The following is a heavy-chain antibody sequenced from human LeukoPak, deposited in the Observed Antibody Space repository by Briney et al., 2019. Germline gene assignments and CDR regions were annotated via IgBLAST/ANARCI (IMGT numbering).Heavy chain of an antibody. CDR3: ARRWGVVAFDY. V-gene: IGHV3-11*04. CDR1: GFNFGDYY. D-gene: IGHD3-16*01. CDR2: ISGSGSPT. J-gene: IGHJ4*02. Sequence: KPGGSLRLSCAPSGFNFGDYYISWIRQAPGKVSEWLTHISGSGSPTQYADSVEGRFFISRDNAENSLYLQMDSHIREDTGRYYCARRWGVVAFDYWGQGTLVTVTS.